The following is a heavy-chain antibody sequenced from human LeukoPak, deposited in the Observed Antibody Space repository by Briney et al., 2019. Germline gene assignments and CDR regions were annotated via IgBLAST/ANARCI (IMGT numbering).Heavy chain of an antibody. J-gene: IGHJ3*02. V-gene: IGHV4-59*01. Sequence: SETLSLTCTVSGGSISSYYWSWIRQPPGKGLEWIGYIYYSGSTNYNPSLKSRVTISVDTSKNQFSLKLSSVTAADTAVYYCAKDALPADIWGQGTMVTVSS. CDR2: IYYSGST. CDR3: AKDALPADI. CDR1: GGSISSYY.